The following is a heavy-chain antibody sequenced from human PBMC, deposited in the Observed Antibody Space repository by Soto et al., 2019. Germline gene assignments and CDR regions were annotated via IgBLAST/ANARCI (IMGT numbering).Heavy chain of an antibody. D-gene: IGHD2-21*01. CDR2: ISGSDGNI. CDR3: ARCQCGRTTHFDN. Sequence: EEQLLESGGGLVQPGGSLRLSCAGSGFIFRNYAMSWVRQAPGKGLEWVSTISGSDGNIYYADSVKSRFTISRDNSKNTLYLQMNSLRAEDTAIYTCARCQCGRTTHFDNWPQGTLVTVSS. J-gene: IGHJ4*02. V-gene: IGHV3-23*01. CDR1: GFIFRNYA.